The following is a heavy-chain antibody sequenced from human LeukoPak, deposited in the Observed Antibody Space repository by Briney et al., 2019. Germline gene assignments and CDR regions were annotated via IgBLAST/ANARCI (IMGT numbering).Heavy chain of an antibody. V-gene: IGHV5-51*01. CDR1: GYTFTRYW. Sequence: ESVKISCKGSGYTFTRYWIAWVRQMPGKGLEWMAIMNPGDADATYSPSFQGQVTVSVDKSVSTAYLQWSSLRAADTAIYYCARRPTSGQYYFDEWGQGTLVTVPS. CDR3: ARRPTSGQYYFDE. D-gene: IGHD6-19*01. J-gene: IGHJ4*02. CDR2: MNPGDADA.